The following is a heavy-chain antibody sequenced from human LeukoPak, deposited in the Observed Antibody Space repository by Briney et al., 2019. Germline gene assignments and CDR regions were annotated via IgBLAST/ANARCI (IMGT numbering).Heavy chain of an antibody. V-gene: IGHV4-39*01. J-gene: IGHJ3*02. CDR2: IYYSGST. CDR1: GGSISSSNYY. CDR3: ARHDSSGPYNAFDI. Sequence: SETLSLTCTVSGGSISSSNYYWGWIRQPPGKGLEWIGTIYYSGSTYYNPSLKSRVTISVGTSKNQFSLKLSSVTAADIAVYYCARHDSSGPYNAFDIWGQGTMVTVSS. D-gene: IGHD3-22*01.